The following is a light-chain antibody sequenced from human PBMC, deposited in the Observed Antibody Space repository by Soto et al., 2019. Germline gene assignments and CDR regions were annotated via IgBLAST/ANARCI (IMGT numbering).Light chain of an antibody. J-gene: IGKJ5*01. CDR3: MQNTHWPPIT. Sequence: DVVLTQSPVSLPVTLGQPASISCRSSQSLVYSDGNTYLNWFQQRAGQSPRRLIYKVSKRESGVPDRFSGSGSGTDFTLKISRVEAEDVGVYYCMQNTHWPPITFGQGTRLEIK. CDR1: QSLVYSDGNTY. CDR2: KVS. V-gene: IGKV2-30*01.